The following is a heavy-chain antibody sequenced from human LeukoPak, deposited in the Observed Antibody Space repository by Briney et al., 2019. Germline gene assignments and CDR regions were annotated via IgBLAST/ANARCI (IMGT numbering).Heavy chain of an antibody. CDR2: TYYRSKWYN. CDR1: GDSVSSNSAA. J-gene: IGHJ6*03. D-gene: IGHD5-12*01. Sequence: SQTLSLTCAISGDSVSSNSAAWNWIRQSPSRGLEWLGRTYYRSKWYNDYAVSVKSRITINPDTSKNQFSLKLSSVTAADTAVYYCARQTFSGYDVRYYYYMDVWGKGTTVTVSS. CDR3: ARQTFSGYDVRYYYYMDV. V-gene: IGHV6-1*01.